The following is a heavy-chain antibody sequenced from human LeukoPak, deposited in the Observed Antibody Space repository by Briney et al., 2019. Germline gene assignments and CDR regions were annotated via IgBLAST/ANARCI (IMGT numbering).Heavy chain of an antibody. V-gene: IGHV1-69*04. CDR2: IIPIFGIA. CDR3: ARGIHDYYGMDV. CDR1: GGTFSSYA. J-gene: IGHJ6*02. Sequence: GGSVKVSCKASGGTFSSYAISWVRQAPGQGLEWMGRIIPIFGIANYAQKFQGRVTITADKSTSTAYMELSSLRSEDTAVYYCARGIHDYYGMDVWGQGTTVTVSS.